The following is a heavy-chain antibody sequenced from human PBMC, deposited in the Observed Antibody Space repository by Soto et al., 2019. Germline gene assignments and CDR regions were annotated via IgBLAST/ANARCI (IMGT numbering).Heavy chain of an antibody. CDR2: ISSSSSTI. Sequence: EVQLVESGGGLVQPGGSLRLSCAASGFTFSSYSMNWVLQAPGKGLEWVSYISSSSSTIYYADSVKGRFTISRDNAKNSLYLQMNSLRDEDTAVYYCARDLSCGGDCYSLDAFDIWGQGTMVTVSS. D-gene: IGHD2-21*02. V-gene: IGHV3-48*02. J-gene: IGHJ3*02. CDR3: ARDLSCGGDCYSLDAFDI. CDR1: GFTFSSYS.